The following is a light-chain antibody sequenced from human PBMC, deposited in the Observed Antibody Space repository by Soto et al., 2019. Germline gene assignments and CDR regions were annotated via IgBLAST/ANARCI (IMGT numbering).Light chain of an antibody. J-gene: IGLJ2*01. Sequence: QSALTQPASVSGSPGQSITISCTGTSSDVGSYNLVSWYQQHPGKAPKLMIFEGSNRPSGVSNRFSGSKSGNTASLTISGLQAADEADYYCCSYAGISTLLFGGGTTLNVL. CDR2: EGS. CDR1: SSDVGSYNL. V-gene: IGLV2-23*01. CDR3: CSYAGISTLL.